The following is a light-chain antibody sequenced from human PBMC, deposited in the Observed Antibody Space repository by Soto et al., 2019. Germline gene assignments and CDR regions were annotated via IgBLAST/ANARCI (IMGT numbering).Light chain of an antibody. CDR1: SSNIGAGFD. J-gene: IGLJ2*01. CDR3: PSSDRSLSVV. V-gene: IGLV1-40*01. Sequence: QSVLTQPPSVSGAPGQRVSISCTGNSSNIGAGFDVHWYQQVPGTAPKLLIYGNKNRPSGVPDRFSASKSGTSATLAITGLQAEDEADYLCPSSDRSLSVVFGGGTKVTVL. CDR2: GNK.